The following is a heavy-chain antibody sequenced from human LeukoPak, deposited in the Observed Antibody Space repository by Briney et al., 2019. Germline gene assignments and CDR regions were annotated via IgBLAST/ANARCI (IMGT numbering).Heavy chain of an antibody. J-gene: IGHJ6*04. Sequence: ASVKVSCKASNYKLSDYGISWVRQAPGEGLEWMGWISGDNSSTKYTQKLQGRVTMSTDTFTSTAFMELTSLRSDDTAVYYCARIFCSSSNCYSRGMDVWGKGTTVTVSS. CDR2: ISGDNSST. V-gene: IGHV1-18*01. D-gene: IGHD2-2*01. CDR3: ARIFCSSSNCYSRGMDV. CDR1: NYKLSDYG.